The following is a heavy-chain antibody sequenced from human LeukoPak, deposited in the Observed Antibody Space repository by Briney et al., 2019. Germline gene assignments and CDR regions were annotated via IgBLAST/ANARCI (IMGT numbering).Heavy chain of an antibody. CDR1: GGSISSSSYY. Sequence: SETLSLTCTVSGGSISSSSYYWGWIRQPPGKGLEWIGSIYYSGTTYYKPSLKIRVTISVDTSKNQFSLRLSSVTAADTAVYYCARHRDCSGGSCYKWFDPWGQGTLVTVSS. V-gene: IGHV4-39*01. CDR3: ARHRDCSGGSCYKWFDP. CDR2: IYYSGTT. J-gene: IGHJ5*02. D-gene: IGHD2-15*01.